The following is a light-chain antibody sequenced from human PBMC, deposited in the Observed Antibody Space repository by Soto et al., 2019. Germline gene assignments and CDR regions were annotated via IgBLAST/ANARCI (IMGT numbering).Light chain of an antibody. V-gene: IGLV2-14*01. CDR1: SSDVGGYNY. Sequence: QSALTKPASVSGSPGQSITISCTGTSSDVGGYNYVSWYQQQSGKAPKLIIHEVSNRPSGVSNRFSGSKSGNTASLTISGLQAEEEADYYCDSYTSSRAYVFGIGTKLTVL. J-gene: IGLJ1*01. CDR3: DSYTSSRAYV. CDR2: EVS.